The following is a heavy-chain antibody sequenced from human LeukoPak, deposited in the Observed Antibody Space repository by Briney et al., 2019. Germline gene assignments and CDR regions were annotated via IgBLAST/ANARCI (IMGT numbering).Heavy chain of an antibody. V-gene: IGHV3-23*01. D-gene: IGHD6-13*01. Sequence: PGGSLRLSCADSGFTFSNYWMSWVRQASGKGLEWVSAISGSGGSTYYADSVKGRFTISRDNSKNTLYLQMNSLRAEDTAVYYCAKDYSSSWCFDYWGQGTLVTVSS. CDR3: AKDYSSSWCFDY. CDR2: ISGSGGST. CDR1: GFTFSNYW. J-gene: IGHJ4*02.